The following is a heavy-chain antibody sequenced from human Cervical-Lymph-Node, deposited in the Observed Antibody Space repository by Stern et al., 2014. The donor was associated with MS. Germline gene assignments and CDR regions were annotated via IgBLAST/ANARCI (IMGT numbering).Heavy chain of an antibody. D-gene: IGHD3-22*01. Sequence: VQLVQSGAEVKKPGSSVKVSCKASGGTFSSYTISWVRQAHGQGLEWMGRIIPILGIANYAQKLQGRVTIPADKSTSTAYMELSSLRSEDTAVYYCARDGGYDSSGYDYWGQGTLVTVSS. V-gene: IGHV1-69*09. J-gene: IGHJ4*02. CDR1: GGTFSSYT. CDR2: IIPILGIA. CDR3: ARDGGYDSSGYDY.